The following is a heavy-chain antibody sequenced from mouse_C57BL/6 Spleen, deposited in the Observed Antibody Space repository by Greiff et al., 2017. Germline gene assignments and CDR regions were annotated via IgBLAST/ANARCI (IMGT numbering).Heavy chain of an antibody. CDR2: INYDGSST. Sequence: DVKLVESEGGLVQPGSSMKLSCTASGFTFSDYYMAWVRQVPEKGLEWVANINYDGSSTYYLDSLKSRFIISRDNAKNILYLQMSSLKSEDTATYYCARDPSSYYGSPYWYFDVWGTGTTVTVSS. CDR3: ARDPSSYYGSPYWYFDV. V-gene: IGHV5-16*01. J-gene: IGHJ1*03. CDR1: GFTFSDYY. D-gene: IGHD1-1*01.